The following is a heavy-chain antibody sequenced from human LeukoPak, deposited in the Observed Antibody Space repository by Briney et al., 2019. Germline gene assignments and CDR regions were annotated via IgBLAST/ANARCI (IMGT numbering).Heavy chain of an antibody. V-gene: IGHV4-38-2*01. CDR3: ARQHPPPRISLVRGVEY. Sequence: SETLSLTCAVSGYSISSAYYWGWIRQPPGKGLEWIGTIYHSGNTYYNPPLKSRVTISVDTSKNQFSLKVSSVTAADTAVYYCARQHPPPRISLVRGVEYWGQGTLVTVSS. CDR2: IYHSGNT. J-gene: IGHJ4*02. CDR1: GYSISSAYY. D-gene: IGHD3-10*01.